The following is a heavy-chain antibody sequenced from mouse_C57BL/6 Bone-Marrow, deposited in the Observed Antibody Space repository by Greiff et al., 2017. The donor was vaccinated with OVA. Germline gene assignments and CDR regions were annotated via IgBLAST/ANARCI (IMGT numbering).Heavy chain of an antibody. Sequence: VQLKQSGPELVKPGASVKISCKASGYSFTGYYMNWVKQSPEKSLEWIGEINPSTGGTTYNQKFKAKATLTGDKSSSTAYMQRKSLTSEDSAVYYCARCGHWWYFDVWGTGTTVTVSS. CDR1: GYSFTGYY. CDR2: INPSTGGT. CDR3: ARCGHWWYFDV. J-gene: IGHJ1*03. V-gene: IGHV1-42*01.